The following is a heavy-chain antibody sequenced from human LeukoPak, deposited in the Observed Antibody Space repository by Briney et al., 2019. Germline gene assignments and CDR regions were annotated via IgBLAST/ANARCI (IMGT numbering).Heavy chain of an antibody. CDR1: GDSVSGVY. J-gene: IGHJ4*02. CDR3: ARASRGIAVAAFFDY. V-gene: IGHV4-59*02. D-gene: IGHD6-19*01. CDR2: VYYSGDT. Sequence: SETLSLTCTVSGDSVSGVYWSWIRQPPGKGLEWIGYVYYSGDTNYNPSLKSRVTMSLDTSKNQFSLKLSSVTAADTAVYYCARASRGIAVAAFFDYWGQGTLVTVSS.